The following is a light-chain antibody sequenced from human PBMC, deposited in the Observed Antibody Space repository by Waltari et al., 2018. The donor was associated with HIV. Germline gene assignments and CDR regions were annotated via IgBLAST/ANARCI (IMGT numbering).Light chain of an antibody. CDR1: SSNIGSNY. CDR2: RNN. CDR3: ATWDDTLSGPV. V-gene: IGLV1-47*01. Sequence: QSVLTQAPSASGTPGQRVTISCSGSSSNIGSNYVYWYHQFPGTAPKLLIYRNNHRPAGVPDRCSGSKSGTSASLAISGLRSEDEADYYCATWDDTLSGPVFGGGTKLTVL. J-gene: IGLJ2*01.